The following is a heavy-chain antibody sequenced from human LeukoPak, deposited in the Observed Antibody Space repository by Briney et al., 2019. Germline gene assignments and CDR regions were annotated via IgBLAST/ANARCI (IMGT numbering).Heavy chain of an antibody. Sequence: PSETLSLTCAVYGGSFSGYYCSWIRQPPGKGLEWIGEINHSGSTNYNPSLKSRVTISVDTSKNQFSLKLSSVTAADTAVYYCASTGTATDDWGQGTLVTVSS. CDR1: GGSFSGYY. J-gene: IGHJ4*02. V-gene: IGHV4-34*01. CDR2: INHSGST. D-gene: IGHD5-18*01. CDR3: ASTGTATDD.